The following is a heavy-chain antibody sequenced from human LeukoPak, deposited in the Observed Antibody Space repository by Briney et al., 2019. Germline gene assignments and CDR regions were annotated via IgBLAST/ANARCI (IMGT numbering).Heavy chain of an antibody. D-gene: IGHD6-13*01. Sequence: SLKVSCEASGGTFSSYAISCVRQAPGQGLEWMGRIIPIFVTANYAQKFQGRVTIPPDESTSTAYMELSSLRSEDTAVYYCARVQSSSDWFDPWGQGTLVTVSS. V-gene: IGHV1-69*15. CDR1: GGTFSSYA. CDR2: IIPIFVTA. CDR3: ARVQSSSDWFDP. J-gene: IGHJ5*02.